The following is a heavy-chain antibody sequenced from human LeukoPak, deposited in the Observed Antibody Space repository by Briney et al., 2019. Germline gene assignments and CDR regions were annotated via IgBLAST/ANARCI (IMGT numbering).Heavy chain of an antibody. V-gene: IGHV1-69*01. J-gene: IGHJ4*02. CDR1: GGTFSSYA. CDR2: IIPIFGKA. Sequence: ASVKVSCKTSGGTFSSYAISWVRQAPGQGLEWMGGIIPIFGKANYAQKFQGSVTITADESTSTAYMELSSLRSEDMAVYYCARSRLRDHFDYWGQGTLVTVSS. CDR3: ARSRLRDHFDY. D-gene: IGHD3-16*01.